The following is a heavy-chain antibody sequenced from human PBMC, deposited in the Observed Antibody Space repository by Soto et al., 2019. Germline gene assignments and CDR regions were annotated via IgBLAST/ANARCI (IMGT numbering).Heavy chain of an antibody. CDR1: GGSFSDYY. V-gene: IGHV4-34*01. CDR3: ARGGIHRSSY. D-gene: IGHD6-13*01. CDR2: INHSGST. J-gene: IGHJ1*01. Sequence: QVQLQQWGAGLLKPSETLSLTCAIYGGSFSDYYWSWIRQPPGKGLEWIGEINHSGSTNYNPSLKARVTISVDTSKNQSSLKLGSVTAADTAGYYCARGGIHRSSYWGQGTLVTVSS.